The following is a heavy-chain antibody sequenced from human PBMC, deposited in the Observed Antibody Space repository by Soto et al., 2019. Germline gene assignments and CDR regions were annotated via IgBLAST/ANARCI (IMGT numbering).Heavy chain of an antibody. J-gene: IGHJ3*02. CDR3: AREGIAAAGDAFDI. V-gene: IGHV3-53*04. D-gene: IGHD6-13*01. Sequence: GGSLRLSCAASGFTVSSNYMSWVRQAPGKGLEWVSVIYSGGSTYYADSVKGRFTISRHNSKNTLYLQMNSLRAEDTAVYYCAREGIAAAGDAFDIWGQGTMVTVSS. CDR2: IYSGGST. CDR1: GFTVSSNY.